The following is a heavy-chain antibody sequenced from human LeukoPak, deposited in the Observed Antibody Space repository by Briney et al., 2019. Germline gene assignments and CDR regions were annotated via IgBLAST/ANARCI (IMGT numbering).Heavy chain of an antibody. J-gene: IGHJ6*03. CDR1: GYTFTGYY. CDR2: INPNSGGT. V-gene: IGHV1-2*02. D-gene: IGHD3-10*01. Sequence: GASVKLSCKASGYTFTGYYMHWVRQAPGQGLEWMGWINPNSGGTNYAQKFQGRVTMTRDTSISTAYMELSRLRSDDTAVYYCASFMGSGSYYNIYYYYYMDVWGKGTTVTISS. CDR3: ASFMGSGSYYNIYYYYYMDV.